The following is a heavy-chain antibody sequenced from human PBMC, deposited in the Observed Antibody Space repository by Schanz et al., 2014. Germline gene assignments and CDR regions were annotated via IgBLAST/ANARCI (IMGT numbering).Heavy chain of an antibody. CDR1: RFTFSSYD. CDR2: LWHDGSKK. J-gene: IGHJ4*02. V-gene: IGHV3-33*01. CDR3: ARDFHGYGPHLDY. D-gene: IGHD5-12*01. Sequence: QVQLVESGGGVVQPGRSLRLSCVASRFTFSSYDVFWVRQAPGKGLEWVAILWHDGSKKYYADSVKGRFTVSRDNSKSTLYLQLNSLRAEDTAVYYCARDFHGYGPHLDYWGQGSLVTVSS.